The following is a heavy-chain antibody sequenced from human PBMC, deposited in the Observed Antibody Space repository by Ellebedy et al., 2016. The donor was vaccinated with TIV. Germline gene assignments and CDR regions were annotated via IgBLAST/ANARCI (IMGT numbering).Heavy chain of an antibody. D-gene: IGHD6-19*01. J-gene: IGHJ4*02. CDR1: GFTFSSYG. V-gene: IGHV3-23*01. Sequence: GESLKISCAASGFTFSSYGMSWVRQAPGKGLEWVSTISESGGITYYADSVKGRFTISRDNSKKTLYLQMNSLRAEDTAVYNCARLPGYSSGWTFHFDYWGQGTLVTVSS. CDR3: ARLPGYSSGWTFHFDY. CDR2: ISESGGIT.